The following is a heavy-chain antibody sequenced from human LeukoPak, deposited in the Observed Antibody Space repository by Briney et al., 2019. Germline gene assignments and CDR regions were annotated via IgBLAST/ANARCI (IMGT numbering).Heavy chain of an antibody. CDR3: ARGSTHPQGYFDY. CDR1: GFTFSSYS. Sequence: GSLRLSCAASGFTFSSYSMNWVRQAPGKGLEWIGEINHSGSTNYNPSLKSRVTISVDTSKNQFSLKLSSVTAADTAVYYCARGSTHPQGYFDYWGQGTLVTVSS. CDR2: INHSGST. V-gene: IGHV4-34*01. J-gene: IGHJ4*02.